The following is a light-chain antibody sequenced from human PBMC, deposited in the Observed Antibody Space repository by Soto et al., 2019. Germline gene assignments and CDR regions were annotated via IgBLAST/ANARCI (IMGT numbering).Light chain of an antibody. Sequence: EIVLTQSPATLSLSAGERATLSCRASQSVGTYLAWYQQKSGQAPRLLIYDASNRATGIPARFSGSGSGTHFTLSSSSLEPEDFAVYYCQQRSTWPLTFGGGTQGES. CDR2: DAS. CDR1: QSVGTY. V-gene: IGKV3-11*01. CDR3: QQRSTWPLT. J-gene: IGKJ4*01.